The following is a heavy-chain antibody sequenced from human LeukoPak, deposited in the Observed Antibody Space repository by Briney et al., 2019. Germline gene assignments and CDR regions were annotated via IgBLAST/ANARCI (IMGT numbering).Heavy chain of an antibody. CDR2: IYYSGST. CDR1: GGSISSSSYY. Sequence: PSETLSLTCTVSGGSISSSSYYWGWIRQPPGKGLEWIGSIYYSGSTYYNPSLKSRVTISVDTSKNQFSLKLSSVTAADTAVYYCARGATFGDGYNSAYFDYWGQGTLVTVSS. V-gene: IGHV4-39*07. D-gene: IGHD5-24*01. J-gene: IGHJ4*02. CDR3: ARGATFGDGYNSAYFDY.